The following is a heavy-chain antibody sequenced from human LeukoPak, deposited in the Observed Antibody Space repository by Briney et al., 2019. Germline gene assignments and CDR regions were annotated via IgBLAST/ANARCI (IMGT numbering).Heavy chain of an antibody. Sequence: SVKVSCKASVYTFTGYYMHWVRQAPGQGREGMGGIIPICGTANYAQKFQGRVTITAAESTSTAYMELSSLISEDTAVYYCARALGYSYGFPHYYYMDVWGKGTTVTVSS. D-gene: IGHD5-18*01. V-gene: IGHV1-69*13. CDR1: VYTFTGYY. CDR2: IIPICGTA. J-gene: IGHJ6*03. CDR3: ARALGYSYGFPHYYYMDV.